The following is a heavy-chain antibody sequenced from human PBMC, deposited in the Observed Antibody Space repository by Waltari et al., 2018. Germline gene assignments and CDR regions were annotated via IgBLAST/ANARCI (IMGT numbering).Heavy chain of an antibody. V-gene: IGHV4-59*01. Sequence: QLQLQESGPGLVKPSETLSLTCTVSGGSISSYYWSWIRQPPGKGLEWIGYIYYSGSTNYNPSLKSRVTISVDTSKNQFSLKLSSVTAADTAVYYCARGYDFWSGYSWFDPWGQGTLVTVSS. D-gene: IGHD3-3*01. CDR2: IYYSGST. CDR3: ARGYDFWSGYSWFDP. J-gene: IGHJ5*02. CDR1: GGSISSYY.